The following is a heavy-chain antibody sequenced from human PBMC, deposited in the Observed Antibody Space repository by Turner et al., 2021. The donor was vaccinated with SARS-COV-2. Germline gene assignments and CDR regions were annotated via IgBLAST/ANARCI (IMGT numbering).Heavy chain of an antibody. CDR1: GGTFSNFA. Sequence: QVQVVQSGAEVKKPGSSVKVSCKASGGTFSNFAISWVRQAPGQGLEWMGGIIPSFGTANDAQKFQGRVTITADESTSTAYMELSSLRSEDTAVYYCARGGSGWYGYYYYGMDVWGQGTTVIVSS. D-gene: IGHD6-19*01. J-gene: IGHJ6*02. V-gene: IGHV1-69*01. CDR2: IIPSFGTA. CDR3: ARGGSGWYGYYYYGMDV.